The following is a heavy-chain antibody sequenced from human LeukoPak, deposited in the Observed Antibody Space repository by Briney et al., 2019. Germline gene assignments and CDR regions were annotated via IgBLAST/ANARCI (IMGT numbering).Heavy chain of an antibody. CDR3: ESGSYYNGDFDY. J-gene: IGHJ4*02. D-gene: IGHD3-10*01. Sequence: GGSLRLSCAASGFTFSTYGMRWVRQAPGKGLEWVAFLRYDGSYEYYTDSVKGRFTISRDNSKNTLYLQMNNLRAEDTAVYYCESGSYYNGDFDYWGQGTLVTVS. CDR2: LRYDGSYE. V-gene: IGHV3-30*02. CDR1: GFTFSTYG.